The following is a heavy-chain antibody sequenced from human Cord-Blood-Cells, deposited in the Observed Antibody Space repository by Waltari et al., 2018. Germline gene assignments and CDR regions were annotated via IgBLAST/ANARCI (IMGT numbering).Heavy chain of an antibody. Sequence: QVQLVQSGAEVKKPGSWVKVSCKASGGTFRSYAISWVRQAPAQGLEWMGGIIPIFGTANYAQKFQGRVTITADESTSTAYMELSSLRSEDTAVYYCARTGRGYCSGGSCYNWFDPWGQGTLVTVSS. CDR3: ARTGRGYCSGGSCYNWFDP. D-gene: IGHD2-15*01. V-gene: IGHV1-69*01. CDR1: GGTFRSYA. J-gene: IGHJ5*02. CDR2: IIPIFGTA.